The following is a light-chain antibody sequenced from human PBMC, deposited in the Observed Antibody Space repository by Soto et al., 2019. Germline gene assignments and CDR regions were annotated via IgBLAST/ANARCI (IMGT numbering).Light chain of an antibody. CDR3: QQYNAYSWT. CDR2: KAS. Sequence: DIQMTQSPSSLSASVLGIVTITCLASQSISSWLAWYQQKPGKAPKLLIYKASSLESGVPSRFSGSESGTEFTLTISSLQPDDFATYYCQQYNAYSWTFGQGTKVDIK. V-gene: IGKV1-5*03. CDR1: QSISSW. J-gene: IGKJ1*01.